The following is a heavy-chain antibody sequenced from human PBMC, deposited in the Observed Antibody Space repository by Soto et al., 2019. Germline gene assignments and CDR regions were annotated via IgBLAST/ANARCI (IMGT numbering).Heavy chain of an antibody. Sequence: EVQLVESGGGVVQPGRSLRLSCAASGFTFDDYAMHWVRQAPGKGLEWVSGISWNSRSIVYADSVKGRFTISRDNVKNTLYLQMNSLNAEYTTLYYCAKAPLNYCGNMGDYFHHRGQGTLVTDSS. D-gene: IGHD4-17*01. J-gene: IGHJ4*02. V-gene: IGHV3-9*01. CDR3: AKAPLNYCGNMGDYFHH. CDR1: GFTFDDYA. CDR2: ISWNSRSI.